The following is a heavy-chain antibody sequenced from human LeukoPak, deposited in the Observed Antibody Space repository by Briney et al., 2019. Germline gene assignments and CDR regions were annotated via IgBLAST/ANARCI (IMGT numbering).Heavy chain of an antibody. Sequence: GGSLRLSCAASGFTFSSYAMSWVRLAPGKGLEWVSAISGSGGSACYADSVKGRFTISRDNSKNTVYLQMSSLRVEETAVYYCAKEFNRGLPDYWGQGTLVTVPS. V-gene: IGHV3-23*01. J-gene: IGHJ4*02. CDR1: GFTFSSYA. CDR3: AKEFNRGLPDY. CDR2: ISGSGGSA. D-gene: IGHD2-21*01.